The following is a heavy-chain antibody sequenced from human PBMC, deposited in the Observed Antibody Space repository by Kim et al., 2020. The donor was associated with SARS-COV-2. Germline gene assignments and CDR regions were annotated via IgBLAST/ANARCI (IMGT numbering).Heavy chain of an antibody. Sequence: KGCLTISRDTAKNALYLQMSSLRAEDTAVYYCARVGGYYDYVWRSYRFDYWGQGTLVTVSS. CDR3: ARVGGYYDYVWRSYRFDY. D-gene: IGHD3-16*02. J-gene: IGHJ4*02. V-gene: IGHV3-11*06.